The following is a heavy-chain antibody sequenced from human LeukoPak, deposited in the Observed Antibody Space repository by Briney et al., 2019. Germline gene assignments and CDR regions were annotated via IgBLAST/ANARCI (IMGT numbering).Heavy chain of an antibody. CDR1: GGSISSSSYY. D-gene: IGHD4-17*01. CDR2: IYYSGST. Sequence: PSETLSLTCTVSGGSISSSSYYWGWIRQPPGKGLEWIGSIYYSGSTYYNPSLKSRVTISVDTSKNQFSLKLSSVTAADTAVYYCARDHRSDDDYGDYWFDPWGQGTLVTVSS. V-gene: IGHV4-39*07. J-gene: IGHJ5*02. CDR3: ARDHRSDDDYGDYWFDP.